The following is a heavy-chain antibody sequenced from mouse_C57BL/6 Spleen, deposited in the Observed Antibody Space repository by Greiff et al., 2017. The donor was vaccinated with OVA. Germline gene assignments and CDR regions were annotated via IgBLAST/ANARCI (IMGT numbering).Heavy chain of an antibody. Sequence: EVKLQDSGPGLVRPSQSLSLTCSVTGYSITSVYYWNWIRQFPGNKLEWMGYISYDGSNNYNPSLKNRISITRDTSKNQFFLKLNSVTTEDTATYYCAIYDGYPWDYWGQGTSVTVSS. V-gene: IGHV3-6*01. CDR1: GYSITSVYY. CDR2: ISYDGSN. J-gene: IGHJ4*01. D-gene: IGHD2-3*01. CDR3: AIYDGYPWDY.